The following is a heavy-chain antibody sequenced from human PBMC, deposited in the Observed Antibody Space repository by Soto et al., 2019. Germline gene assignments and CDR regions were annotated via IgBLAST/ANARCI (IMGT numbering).Heavy chain of an antibody. CDR1: GGSFSGYY. D-gene: IGHD3-3*01. J-gene: IGHJ4*02. Sequence: SSETLSLTCAVYGGSFSGYYWSWIRQPPGKGLEWIGEINHSGSTNYNPSLKSRVTISVDTSKNQFSLKLSSVTAADTAVYNCARGAYYDFWSGYRYFDYWGQGTLVTVSS. V-gene: IGHV4-34*01. CDR2: INHSGST. CDR3: ARGAYYDFWSGYRYFDY.